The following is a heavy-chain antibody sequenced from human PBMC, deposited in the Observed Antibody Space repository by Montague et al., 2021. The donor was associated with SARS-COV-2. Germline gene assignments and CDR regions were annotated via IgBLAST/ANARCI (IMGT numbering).Heavy chain of an antibody. V-gene: IGHV4-39*01. CDR2: IYYSGTT. J-gene: IGHJ4*02. Sequence: ETLSLTCTVSGGSISSSSYYWGWIRQPPGKGLGWIGSIYYSGTTYYNPSLKSRVTISVDTSKNQFSLKLSSVTAADTAVYYCARHVRSLMVRGPDFDYWGQGTLVTVSS. D-gene: IGHD3-10*01. CDR1: GGSISSSSYY. CDR3: ARHVRSLMVRGPDFDY.